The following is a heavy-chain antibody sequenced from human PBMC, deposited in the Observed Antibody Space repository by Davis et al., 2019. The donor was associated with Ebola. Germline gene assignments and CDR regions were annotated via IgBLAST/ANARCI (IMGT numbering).Heavy chain of an antibody. CDR1: GYTFTSYD. Sequence: ASVKVSCKASGYTFTSYDINWVRQATGQGLEWMGWMNPNSGNTGYAQKFQGRVTMTRNTSISTAYMELSSLRSEDTAVYYCARDSCSSTSCFHAFDIWGQGTMVTVSS. V-gene: IGHV1-8*01. CDR2: MNPNSGNT. D-gene: IGHD2-2*01. CDR3: ARDSCSSTSCFHAFDI. J-gene: IGHJ3*02.